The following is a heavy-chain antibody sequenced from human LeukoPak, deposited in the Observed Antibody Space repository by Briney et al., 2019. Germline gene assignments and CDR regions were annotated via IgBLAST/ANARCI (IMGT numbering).Heavy chain of an antibody. CDR1: GFTVSSNY. J-gene: IGHJ3*02. V-gene: IGHV3-53*01. CDR2: IYSGGST. CDR3: ASDSSGWYAFDI. Sequence: GGSLRLSCAASGFTVSSNYMSWVRQAPGKGLEWVSIIYSGGSTYYADSVKGRFTISRVNSKNTLYLQMNSLRAEDTAVYYCASDSSGWYAFDIWGQGTIVTVSS. D-gene: IGHD6-19*01.